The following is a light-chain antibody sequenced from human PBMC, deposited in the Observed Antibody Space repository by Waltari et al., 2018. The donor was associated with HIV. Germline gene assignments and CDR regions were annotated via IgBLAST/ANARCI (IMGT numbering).Light chain of an antibody. Sequence: IVITQSPATLSVSPGERATLSCRASQNVLTNLAWYQQKPGQSPRLLIHGSSTRATGIPARFSGSGSGTEFTLTISSLQSEDFAVYYCQQYNNWPLAFGQGTKVEI. CDR3: QQYNNWPLA. J-gene: IGKJ1*01. CDR2: GSS. CDR1: QNVLTN. V-gene: IGKV3-15*01.